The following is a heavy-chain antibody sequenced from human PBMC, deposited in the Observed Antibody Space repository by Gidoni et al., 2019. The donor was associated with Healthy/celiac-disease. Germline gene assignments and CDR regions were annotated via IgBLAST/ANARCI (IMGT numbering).Heavy chain of an antibody. V-gene: IGHV3-33*01. D-gene: IGHD3-22*01. Sequence: QVQLVESGGGVVQPGRSLRLSCAASGFTFSSYGMHWVRQAPGKGLAWVAVIWYDGSNKYYADSVKGRFTISRDNSKNTLYLQMNSLRAEDTAVYYCASGDYYYGSSGYDPFDYWGQGTLVTVSS. CDR3: ASGDYYYGSSGYDPFDY. J-gene: IGHJ4*02. CDR2: IWYDGSNK. CDR1: GFTFSSYG.